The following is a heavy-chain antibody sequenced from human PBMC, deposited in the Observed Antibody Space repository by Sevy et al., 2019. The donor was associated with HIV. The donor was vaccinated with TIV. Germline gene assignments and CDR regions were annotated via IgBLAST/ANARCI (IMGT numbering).Heavy chain of an antibody. D-gene: IGHD1-26*01. CDR2: IYPGGCD. CDR1: GYSIRSAYQ. V-gene: IGHV4-38-2*02. CDR3: ARERGSYTLFDY. J-gene: IGHJ4*02. Sequence: SETLSLTCAVSGYSIRSAYQWGWIRQPPGKGLEWIGSIYPGGCDFYNPSLKSRVTISVDMSKNQFSLNLRSVTAADTAVYYCARERGSYTLFDYWGQGTLVTVSS.